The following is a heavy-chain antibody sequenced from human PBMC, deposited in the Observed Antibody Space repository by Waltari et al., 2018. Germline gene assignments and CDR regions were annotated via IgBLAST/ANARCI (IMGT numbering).Heavy chain of an antibody. CDR2: INPNSGDT. CDR1: GYTLPGYF. J-gene: IGHJ4*02. D-gene: IGHD2-2*01. CDR3: ARGPATADFDY. V-gene: IGHV1-2*02. Sequence: QVQLVQSGAEMKKPGASVKVSCKAAGYTLPGYFMHWMRQAPGQGLEWMGWINPNSGDTKYAQKFQGRVTMTRDTSISTAYMELSRLTSDDTAVYYCARGPATADFDYWGQGTLVTVSS.